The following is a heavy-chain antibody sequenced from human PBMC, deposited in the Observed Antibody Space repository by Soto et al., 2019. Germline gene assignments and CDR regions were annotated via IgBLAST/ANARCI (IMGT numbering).Heavy chain of an antibody. CDR2: VHHSWGS. CDR3: ARQGFGPLHGRVDV. J-gene: IGHJ6*02. D-gene: IGHD3-10*01. V-gene: IGHV4-59*08. CDR1: GGSISSYY. Sequence: QVQLQESGPGLVKPSETLSLSCTVSGGSISSYYWSWFRQSPGKRMEWIGYVHHSWGSSYNPSLQSRVAISLDTSNSQFSLKVTSVTATDTAVYYCARQGFGPLHGRVDVWGQGTTVTVSS.